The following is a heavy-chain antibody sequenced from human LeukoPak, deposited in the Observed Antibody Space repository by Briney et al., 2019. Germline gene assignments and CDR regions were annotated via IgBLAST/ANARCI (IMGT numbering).Heavy chain of an antibody. CDR3: ARDPSDASPIDY. J-gene: IGHJ4*02. D-gene: IGHD6-6*01. Sequence: ASVKVSCKTSGYTFSAYYIHWVRKAPDQGLEWMAWINCNNGDTKYAQKLQGRVTVTRDTSISTAYMDLSSLTSDDTAVYYCARDPSDASPIDYWGQGTLVTVSS. CDR2: INCNNGDT. V-gene: IGHV1-2*02. CDR1: GYTFSAYY.